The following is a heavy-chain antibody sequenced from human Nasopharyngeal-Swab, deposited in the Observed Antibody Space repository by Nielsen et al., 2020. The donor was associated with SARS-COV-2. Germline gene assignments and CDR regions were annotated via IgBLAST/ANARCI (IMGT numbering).Heavy chain of an antibody. D-gene: IGHD3-3*01. CDR3: ARHDYDFWSGYYKGGWFDP. Sequence: ESLKISCTVSGGSISSYYWSWIRQPPGKGLEWIGYIYYSGSTNYNPSLKSRVTISVDTSKNQFSLKLSSVTAADTAVYYCARHDYDFWSGYYKGGWFDPWGQGTLVTVSS. J-gene: IGHJ5*02. CDR2: IYYSGST. V-gene: IGHV4-59*08. CDR1: GGSISSYY.